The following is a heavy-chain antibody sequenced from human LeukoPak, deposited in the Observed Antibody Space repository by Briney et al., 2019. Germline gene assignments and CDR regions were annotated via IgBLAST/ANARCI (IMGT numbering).Heavy chain of an antibody. CDR1: GGTFSSYA. CDR3: AGGTMVRGVFDY. V-gene: IGHV1-69*05. Sequence: XCKASGGTFSSYAISWVRQAPGQGLEWMGGIIPIFGTANYARKLQGRVTITTDESTSTAYMELSSLRSEDTAVYYCAGGTMVRGVFDYWGQGTLVTVSS. D-gene: IGHD3-10*01. J-gene: IGHJ4*02. CDR2: IIPIFGTA.